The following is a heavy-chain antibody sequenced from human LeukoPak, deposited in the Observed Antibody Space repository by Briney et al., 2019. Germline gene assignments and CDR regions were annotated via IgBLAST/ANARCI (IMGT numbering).Heavy chain of an antibody. CDR3: ARSFKPSTSWYFDL. V-gene: IGHV4-59*01. Sequence: PSETLSLTCTVSGGSISSYYWSWIRQPPGKGLEWIGHIYYSGSTNYNPSLKSRVTISVDTSKNQFSLKLSSVTAADTAVYYCARSFKPSTSWYFDLWGRGTLVTVSS. D-gene: IGHD3-16*01. CDR1: GGSISSYY. J-gene: IGHJ2*01. CDR2: IYYSGST.